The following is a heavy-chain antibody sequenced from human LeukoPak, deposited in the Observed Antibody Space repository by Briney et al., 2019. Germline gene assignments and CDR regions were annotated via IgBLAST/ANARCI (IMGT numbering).Heavy chain of an antibody. J-gene: IGHJ4*02. CDR3: ARAHYYDSSGYYYYFDY. Sequence: SETLSLTCAVSGGSISSGGHSWSWIRQPPGKGLEWIGYIYHSGSTYYNPSLKSRVTISVDRSKNQFSLKLSSVTAADTAVYYCARAHYYDSSGYYYYFDYWGQGTLVTVSS. CDR2: IYHSGST. D-gene: IGHD3-22*01. V-gene: IGHV4-30-2*01. CDR1: GGSISSGGHS.